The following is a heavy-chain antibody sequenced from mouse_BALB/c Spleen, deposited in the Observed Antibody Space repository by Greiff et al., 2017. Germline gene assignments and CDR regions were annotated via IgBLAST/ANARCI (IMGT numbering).Heavy chain of an antibody. D-gene: IGHD1-1*02. V-gene: IGHV1-54*01. Sequence: VQRVESGAELVRPGTSVKVSCKASGYAFTNYFIEWVKQRPGQGLEWIGVINPGSGGTNYNEKFKGKATLTADKSSSTAYMQLSSLTSDDSAVYFCARGGNSHYYAMDYWGQGTSVTVAS. CDR3: ARGGNSHYYAMDY. CDR2: INPGSGGT. CDR1: GYAFTNYF. J-gene: IGHJ4*01.